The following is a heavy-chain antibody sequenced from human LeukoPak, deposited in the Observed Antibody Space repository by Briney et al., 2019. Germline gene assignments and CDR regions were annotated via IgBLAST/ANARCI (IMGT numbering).Heavy chain of an antibody. CDR1: GGSISSYY. CDR2: IYYSGST. CDR3: ARERRLVYGGPFRGAFDI. V-gene: IGHV4-59*01. D-gene: IGHD4-23*01. J-gene: IGHJ3*02. Sequence: PSETLSLTCTVSGGSISSYYWSWIRQPPGKGLEWIGYIYYSGSTNYNPSLKSRVTISVDTSKNQFSLKLSSVTAADTAVYYCARERRLVYGGPFRGAFDIWGQGTMVTVSS.